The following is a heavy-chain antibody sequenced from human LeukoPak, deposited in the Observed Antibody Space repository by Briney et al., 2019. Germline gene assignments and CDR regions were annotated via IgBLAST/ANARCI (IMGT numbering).Heavy chain of an antibody. V-gene: IGHV3-20*04. CDR3: ARWELSGRVMERLSWINH. CDR2: INWNGGGT. Sequence: RPGGSLRLSCAASGFTFDDFGMTWVRQAPGKGLEWVSGINWNGGGTGYADSVKGRFTISRDNAKKILYLQMNSLRVEDTAVYYCARWELSGRVMERLSWINHWGQGALVTVPS. D-gene: IGHD3-16*02. J-gene: IGHJ4*02. CDR1: GFTFDDFG.